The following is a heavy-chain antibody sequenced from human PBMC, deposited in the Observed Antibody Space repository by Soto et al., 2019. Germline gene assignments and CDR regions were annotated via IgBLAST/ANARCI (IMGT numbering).Heavy chain of an antibody. V-gene: IGHV1-18*01. CDR3: AREYYYASGTTRWFDP. CDR2: ISVYNGNT. D-gene: IGHD3-10*01. Sequence: ASVKVSCKASGYTFTNYGISWVRQAPGQGLEWMGWISVYNGNTNYAQMVQGRVTITRDTSASTVYMELNTLRSEDTALYYCAREYYYASGTTRWFDPWGQGTQVTVSS. CDR1: GYTFTNYG. J-gene: IGHJ5*02.